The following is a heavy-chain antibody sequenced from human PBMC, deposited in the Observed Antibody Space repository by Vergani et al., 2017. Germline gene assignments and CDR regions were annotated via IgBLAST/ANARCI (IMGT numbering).Heavy chain of an antibody. J-gene: IGHJ5*02. D-gene: IGHD2-2*01. V-gene: IGHV4-31*03. CDR2: IYYSGST. CDR1: GGSISSGGYY. CDR3: ASTLIVVGPAAMYGDLVWFDP. Sequence: QVQLQESGPGLVKPSQTLSLTCTVSGGSISSGGYYWSWIRQHPGKGLEWIGYIYYSGSTYYNPSLKSRVTISVATSKNQFSLKRSSVTAADTAVYYCASTLIVVGPAAMYGDLVWFDPWGQGTLVTVSS.